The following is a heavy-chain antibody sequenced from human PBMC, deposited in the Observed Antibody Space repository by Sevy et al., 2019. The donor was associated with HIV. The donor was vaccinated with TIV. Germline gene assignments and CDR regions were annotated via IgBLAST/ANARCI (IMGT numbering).Heavy chain of an antibody. D-gene: IGHD6-13*01. J-gene: IGHJ6*02. CDR1: GFTFSSYS. Sequence: GGSLRLSCAASGFTFSSYSMNWVRQAPGKGLEWVSSISSSSSYIYYADSVKGRFTISRDNAKNSLYLQMNSLIAEDTAVYYCARCISIAAAQTYYYYGMDVWGQGTTVTVSS. V-gene: IGHV3-21*01. CDR3: ARCISIAAAQTYYYYGMDV. CDR2: ISSSSSYI.